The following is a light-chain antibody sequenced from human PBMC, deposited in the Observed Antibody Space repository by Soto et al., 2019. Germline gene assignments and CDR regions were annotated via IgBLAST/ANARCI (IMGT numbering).Light chain of an antibody. CDR3: QQYSSLPHT. Sequence: ESVLTQSPGTLSLSPGERATLSCRASQSVSNSFFAWYQQKPGQAPRLLIYGISNSATGIPDRFSGSGSGTDFTLTISRLEPEDFVVYYCQQYSSLPHTFGQGTKLEVK. CDR2: GIS. CDR1: QSVSNSF. V-gene: IGKV3-20*01. J-gene: IGKJ2*01.